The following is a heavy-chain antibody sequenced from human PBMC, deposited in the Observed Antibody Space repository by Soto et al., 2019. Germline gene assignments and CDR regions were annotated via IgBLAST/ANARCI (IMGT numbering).Heavy chain of an antibody. CDR3: ASSLVAIGPSRLYYFDY. D-gene: IGHD2-8*02. Sequence: GGSLRLSCAASGFTFSSYAMSWVRQAPGKGLEWVSAISGSGGSTYYADSVKGRFTISRDNSKNTLYLQMNSLRAEDTAVYYCASSLVAIGPSRLYYFDYWGQGTLVTVSS. J-gene: IGHJ4*02. V-gene: IGHV3-23*01. CDR1: GFTFSSYA. CDR2: ISGSGGST.